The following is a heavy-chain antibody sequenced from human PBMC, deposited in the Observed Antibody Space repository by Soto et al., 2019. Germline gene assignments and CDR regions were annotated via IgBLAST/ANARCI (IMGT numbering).Heavy chain of an antibody. CDR1: GGSFSGYY. J-gene: IGHJ4*02. V-gene: IGHV4-34*01. CDR2: INHSAST. Sequence: QVQLQQWGAGLLKPSETLSLTCAVYGGSFSGYYWSWIRQPPGKGLEWIGEINHSASTIYNPTLKSRVTISVDTSKNQFSLKLSSVTAADTAVYYCARARHDSFDYWGQGTLVTVSS. CDR3: ARARHDSFDY.